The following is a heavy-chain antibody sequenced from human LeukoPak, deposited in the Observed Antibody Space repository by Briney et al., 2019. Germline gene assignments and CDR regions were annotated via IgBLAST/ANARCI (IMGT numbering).Heavy chain of an antibody. Sequence: GGSLRLSCAASGFTFTSYSMSWVRQAPGKGLEWVSGTSDRGDYTYYADSVKGRFTISRDSTKNTLFLQMNSLRAEDTALYFCARKAQYNGHYPLDYWGQGTLVTVSS. D-gene: IGHD1-7*01. V-gene: IGHV3-23*01. CDR1: GFTFTSYS. CDR2: TSDRGDYT. CDR3: ARKAQYNGHYPLDY. J-gene: IGHJ4*02.